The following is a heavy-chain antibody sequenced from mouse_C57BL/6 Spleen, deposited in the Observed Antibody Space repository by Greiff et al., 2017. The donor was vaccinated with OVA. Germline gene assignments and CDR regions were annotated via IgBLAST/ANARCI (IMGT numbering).Heavy chain of an antibody. J-gene: IGHJ1*03. V-gene: IGHV1-69*01. CDR3: ARRRPYWYFDV. CDR1: GYTFTSYW. Sequence: QVQLKQPGAELVMPGASVKLSCKASGYTFTSYWMHWVKQRPGQGLEWIGEIDPSDSYTNYNQKFKGKSTLTVDKSSNTAYMQLSSLTSEDSAVYYCARRRPYWYFDVWGTGTTVTVSS. CDR2: IDPSDSYT. D-gene: IGHD1-2*01.